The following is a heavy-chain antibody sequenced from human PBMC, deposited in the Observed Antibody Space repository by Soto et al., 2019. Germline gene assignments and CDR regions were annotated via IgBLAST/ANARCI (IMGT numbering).Heavy chain of an antibody. J-gene: IGHJ6*02. V-gene: IGHV4-38-2*02. CDR1: GYSISSGYY. CDR3: ARDGTRITMVRGVGDV. CDR2: IYHSGST. D-gene: IGHD3-10*01. Sequence: PSETLSLTCAVSGYSISSGYYWGWIRQPPGKGLEWIGSIYHSGSTYYNPSLKSRVTISVDTSKNQFSLKLSSVTAADTAVYYCARDGTRITMVRGVGDVWGQGTTVTVSS.